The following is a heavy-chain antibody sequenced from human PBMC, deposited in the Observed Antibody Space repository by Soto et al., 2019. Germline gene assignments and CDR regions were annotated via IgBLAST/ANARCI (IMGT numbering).Heavy chain of an antibody. Sequence: EVHLLESGGGLVQPGGSLRLSCAASGFTFSHYAMAWVRQAPGKGLLWVSSISGSGDSTYSADSVKGRFTISRDNAKNSLYLQMNSLRAEDTAVYYCARDRGQDSSGYYDYYYYYGMDVWGQGTTVTVSS. V-gene: IGHV3-23*01. D-gene: IGHD3-22*01. J-gene: IGHJ6*02. CDR2: ISGSGDST. CDR3: ARDRGQDSSGYYDYYYYYGMDV. CDR1: GFTFSHYA.